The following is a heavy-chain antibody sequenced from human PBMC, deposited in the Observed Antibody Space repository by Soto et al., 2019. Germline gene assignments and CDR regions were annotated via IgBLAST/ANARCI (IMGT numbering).Heavy chain of an antibody. CDR1: GGSISSGGYY. J-gene: IGHJ4*02. D-gene: IGHD1-26*01. CDR2: IYYSGGT. CDR3: ARGSIVGALDC. V-gene: IGHV4-31*03. Sequence: QVQLQESGPGLVKPSQTLSLTCTVSGGSISSGGYYWSWIRQPPGKGLEWIGNIYYSGGTDYNPSLKSRVTISLVTSKNQFSLKLSSVTAADTAVFYCARGSIVGALDCWGQGTLVTVSS.